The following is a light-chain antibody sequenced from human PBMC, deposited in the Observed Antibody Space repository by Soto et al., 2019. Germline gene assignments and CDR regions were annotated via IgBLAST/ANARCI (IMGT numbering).Light chain of an antibody. Sequence: EIGLTQSPATLSLSPGVRATLSCRASQSVSSYLACYQQKTGYAPRLLIYDAFNRATGIPARFSGSGSGTDLSLTISSRGPKDFAGYYCQQRSNWPFTFGPGTKVD. J-gene: IGKJ3*01. CDR3: QQRSNWPFT. CDR1: QSVSSY. CDR2: DAF. V-gene: IGKV3-11*01.